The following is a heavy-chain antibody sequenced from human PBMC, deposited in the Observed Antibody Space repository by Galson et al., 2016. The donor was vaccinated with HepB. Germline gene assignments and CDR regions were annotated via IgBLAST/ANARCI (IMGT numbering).Heavy chain of an antibody. Sequence: SLRLSCAASGFTFGTYGMHWVRQAPGKGLEWVAVVSYDGKNKYYSDSVKGRFTISRDNSKSTLYLQMNSLRGEDTAVYYCAKHSRDYSDSGGYYYGRHFNVWGRGTLVTVSS. CDR3: AKHSRDYSDSGGYYYGRHFNV. D-gene: IGHD3-22*01. CDR1: GFTFGTYG. J-gene: IGHJ2*01. CDR2: VSYDGKNK. V-gene: IGHV3-30*18.